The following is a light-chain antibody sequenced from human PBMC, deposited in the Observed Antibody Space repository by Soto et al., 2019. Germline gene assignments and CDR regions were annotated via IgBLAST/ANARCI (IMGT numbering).Light chain of an antibody. Sequence: QSALTQPASVSGSPGQSITISCTGTSSDVGGYNYISWFQQHPGKAPKLMIYEVSDRPSGVSNRFSGSKSGNTASLTISGLQAEDEADYYCSSYSSISTHVFGTGTRSPS. V-gene: IGLV2-14*01. J-gene: IGLJ1*01. CDR3: SSYSSISTHV. CDR1: SSDVGGYNY. CDR2: EVS.